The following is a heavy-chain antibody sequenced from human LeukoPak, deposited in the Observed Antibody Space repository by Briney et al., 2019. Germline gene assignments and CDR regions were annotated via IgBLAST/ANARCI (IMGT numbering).Heavy chain of an antibody. D-gene: IGHD3-10*01. J-gene: IGHJ5*02. V-gene: IGHV4-39*01. CDR2: IYSGST. CDR3: ARLSAPLNGFDP. CDR1: GGSISSSNYY. Sequence: SETLSLTCTVSGGSISSSNYYWGWIRQPPGKGLEWIGNIYSGSTYYIPSLRSRVTISVDSSNNQFSLKLSSVTAADTAVYYCARLSAPLNGFDPWGQGTLVTVSS.